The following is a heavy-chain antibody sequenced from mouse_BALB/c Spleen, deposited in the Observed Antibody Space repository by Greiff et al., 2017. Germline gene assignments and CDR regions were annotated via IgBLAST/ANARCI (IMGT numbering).Heavy chain of an antibody. CDR2: ISSGGST. V-gene: IGHV5-6-5*01. J-gene: IGHJ3*01. D-gene: IGHD2-4*01. CDR3: ARGPIYYDYDAWFAY. Sequence: EVNVVESGGGLVKPGGSLKLSCAASGFTFSSYAMSWVRQTPEKRLEWVASISSGGSTYYPDSVKGRFTISRDNARNILYLQMSSLRSEDTAMYYCARGPIYYDYDAWFAYWGQGTLVTVSA. CDR1: GFTFSSYA.